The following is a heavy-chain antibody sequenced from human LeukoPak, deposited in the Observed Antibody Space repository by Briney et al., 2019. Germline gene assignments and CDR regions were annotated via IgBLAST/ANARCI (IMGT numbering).Heavy chain of an antibody. J-gene: IGHJ6*03. CDR2: IYHSGST. V-gene: IGHV4-30-2*01. Sequence: SQTLSLTCTVSGGSISSGGYYWSWIRQPPGKGLEWIGYIYHSGSTYYNPSLKSRVTISVDRSKNQFSLKLTSVTAADTAVYYCARLSVIVGSTLEYYYYYMDVWGQGTTVTVSS. CDR3: ARLSVIVGSTLEYYYYYMDV. CDR1: GGSISSGGYY. D-gene: IGHD1-26*01.